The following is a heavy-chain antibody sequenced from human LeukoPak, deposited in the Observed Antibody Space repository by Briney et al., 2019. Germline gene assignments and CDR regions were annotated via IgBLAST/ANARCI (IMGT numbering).Heavy chain of an antibody. CDR3: ARVPPRRGYSYGRADY. V-gene: IGHV4-30-4*01. CDR1: GGSISSGDYY. CDR2: IYYSGST. D-gene: IGHD5-18*01. Sequence: SQTLSLTCTVSGGSISSGDYYWSWIRQPPGKGLEWIGYIYYSGSTYYNPSLKSRVTISVDTSKNQFSLKLSSVTAADTAVYYCARVPPRRGYSYGRADYWGQGTLVTVSS. J-gene: IGHJ4*02.